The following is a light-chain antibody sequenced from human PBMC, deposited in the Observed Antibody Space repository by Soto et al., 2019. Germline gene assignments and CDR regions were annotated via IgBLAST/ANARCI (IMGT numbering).Light chain of an antibody. CDR2: GAS. Sequence: EIVMTQSPASLSVSPGERATLSCRAGQSVRSDLAWYQQKAGQAPRLLIYGASTRATGIPARFSGSGSGTELTLTISSLQSEDFAFYYCQQYNNWPLTFGGGTKVEIK. CDR3: QQYNNWPLT. CDR1: QSVRSD. V-gene: IGKV3-15*01. J-gene: IGKJ4*01.